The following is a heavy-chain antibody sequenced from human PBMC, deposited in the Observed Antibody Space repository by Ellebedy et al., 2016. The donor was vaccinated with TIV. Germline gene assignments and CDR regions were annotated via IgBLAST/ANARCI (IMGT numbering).Heavy chain of an antibody. CDR3: ARGTLYNSSPYEY. CDR2: ITSSGSSM. V-gene: IGHV3-48*04. CDR1: GFTFSSYA. Sequence: GGSLRLXXAASGFTFSSYAMSWVRQAPGKGLQWISYITSSGSSMYYADSVKGRFTISRDNTQNSLYLEMYSLRAEDTAVYYCARGTLYNSSPYEYWGQGTLVTVSS. D-gene: IGHD2/OR15-2a*01. J-gene: IGHJ4*02.